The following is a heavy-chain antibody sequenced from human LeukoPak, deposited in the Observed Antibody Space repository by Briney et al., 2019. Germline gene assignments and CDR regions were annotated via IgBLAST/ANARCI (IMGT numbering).Heavy chain of an antibody. J-gene: IGHJ4*02. Sequence: KPGESLKISCKGSGYSFNNYWIGWVRQMPGKGLEWMGIIYPGDSDIRYNPSFQGQVTISADKSISTAYLQWSSLKASDTAMYYCARESSGYYPHYWGQGTLVTVSS. D-gene: IGHD3-22*01. CDR2: IYPGDSDI. V-gene: IGHV5-51*01. CDR3: ARESSGYYPHY. CDR1: GYSFNNYW.